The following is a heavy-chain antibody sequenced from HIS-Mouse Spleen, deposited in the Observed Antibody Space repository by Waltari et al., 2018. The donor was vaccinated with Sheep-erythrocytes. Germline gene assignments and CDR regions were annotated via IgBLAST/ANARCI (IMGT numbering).Heavy chain of an antibody. J-gene: IGHJ4*02. Sequence: TTYSNPSLKSRVTISVDTSKNQFSLKLSSVTAADTAVYYCARDPLTGADYWGQGTLVTVSS. CDR3: ARDPLTGADY. V-gene: IGHV4-31*02. D-gene: IGHD7-27*01. CDR2: TT.